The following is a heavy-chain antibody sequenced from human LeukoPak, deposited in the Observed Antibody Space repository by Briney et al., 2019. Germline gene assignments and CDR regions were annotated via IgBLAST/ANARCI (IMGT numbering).Heavy chain of an antibody. V-gene: IGHV1-69*04. CDR1: GGTFSSYA. J-gene: IGHJ4*02. CDR3: ATEWGYYGSGSYFDY. Sequence: SVKVSCKASGGTFSSYAISWVRQAPGQGLEWMGRIIPILGIANYAQKFQGRVTITADKSTSTAYMELSSLRSEDTAVYYCATEWGYYGSGSYFDYWGQGTLVTVSS. D-gene: IGHD3-10*01. CDR2: IIPILGIA.